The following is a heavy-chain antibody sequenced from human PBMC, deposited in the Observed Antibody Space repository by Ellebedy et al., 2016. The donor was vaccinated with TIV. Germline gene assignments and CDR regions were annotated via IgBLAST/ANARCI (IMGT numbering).Heavy chain of an antibody. Sequence: GESLKISCAASGFTFSRPWMHWIRQAPGKGLVWLSRINGDGGFTSHADFVKGRFTISRDNAKNTLYLQINSLKAEDTAMYYCSTLSDTGYWGQGTLVTVSS. CDR1: GFTFSRPW. CDR2: INGDGGFT. CDR3: STLSDTGY. D-gene: IGHD2-21*02. J-gene: IGHJ4*02. V-gene: IGHV3-74*01.